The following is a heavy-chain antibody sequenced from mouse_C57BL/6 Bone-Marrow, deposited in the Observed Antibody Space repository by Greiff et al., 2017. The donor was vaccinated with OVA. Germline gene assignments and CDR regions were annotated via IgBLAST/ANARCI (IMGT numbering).Heavy chain of an antibody. CDR1: GYAFTNYL. J-gene: IGHJ4*01. V-gene: IGHV1-54*01. CDR3: ARGGGDLMNY. Sequence: VQLQQSGAELVRPGTSVKVSCKASGYAFTNYLIEWVKQRPGQGLEWIGVINPGRGGTNYNEKFKGKATLTADKSSSTAYMQLSSLTSEDSAVYFCARGGGDLMNYWGQGTSVTVSS. CDR2: INPGRGGT.